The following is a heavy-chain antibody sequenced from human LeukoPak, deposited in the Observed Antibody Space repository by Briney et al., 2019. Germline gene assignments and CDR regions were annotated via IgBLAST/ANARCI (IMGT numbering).Heavy chain of an antibody. CDR2: IYYSGST. V-gene: IGHV4-39*07. CDR1: GGSISSSSYY. Sequence: SETLSLTCTVSGGSISSSSYYWGWIRQPPGKGLEWIGSIYYSGSTYYNPSLKSRVTISVDTSKNQFSLKLSSVTAADTAVYYCARETTPPDSDWFDPWGQGTLVTVSS. J-gene: IGHJ5*02. D-gene: IGHD2-15*01. CDR3: ARETTPPDSDWFDP.